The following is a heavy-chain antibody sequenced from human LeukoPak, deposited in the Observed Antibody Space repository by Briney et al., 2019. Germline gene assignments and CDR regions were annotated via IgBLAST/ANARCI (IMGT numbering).Heavy chain of an antibody. V-gene: IGHV3-30*18. CDR1: GFTFSNYG. CDR2: ISYDGSNK. J-gene: IGHJ4*02. CDR3: AKDLKSYSSSWYPVGY. Sequence: GGSLRLSCAASGFTFSNYGMHWVRQAPGKGLEWVAVISYDGSNKYYADSVKGRFTISRDNSKNTLYLQMNSLRAEDTAVYYCAKDLKSYSSSWYPVGYWGQGTLVTVSS. D-gene: IGHD6-13*01.